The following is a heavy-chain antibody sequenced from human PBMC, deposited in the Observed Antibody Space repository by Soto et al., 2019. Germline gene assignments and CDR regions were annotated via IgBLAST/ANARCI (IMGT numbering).Heavy chain of an antibody. D-gene: IGHD6-6*01. CDR1: GLSVSSSD. J-gene: IGHJ6*02. CDR3: STSSRNEYHFAMDA. Sequence: GGSLRLSCAASGLSVSSSDMSWVRQAPGKGLEWVSVIYSGGSTHDADSVKGRFTISRDNSKNTVHLQVNSLRVDDTAVYFCSTSSRNEYHFAMDAWGQGTTVTVSS. V-gene: IGHV3-53*01. CDR2: IYSGGST.